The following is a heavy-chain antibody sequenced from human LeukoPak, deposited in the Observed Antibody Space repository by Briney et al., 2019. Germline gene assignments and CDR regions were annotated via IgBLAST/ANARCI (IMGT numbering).Heavy chain of an antibody. J-gene: IGHJ4*02. Sequence: PSETLSLTCTVSGGSISSYYWSWIRQPPGKGLEWIGYIYYSGSTNYNPSLKSRVTISVDTSKNQFSLKLSSVTAADTAVYYRARLMYSSGLEDYWGQGTLVTVSS. CDR1: GGSISSYY. CDR3: ARLMYSSGLEDY. D-gene: IGHD6-19*01. V-gene: IGHV4-59*08. CDR2: IYYSGST.